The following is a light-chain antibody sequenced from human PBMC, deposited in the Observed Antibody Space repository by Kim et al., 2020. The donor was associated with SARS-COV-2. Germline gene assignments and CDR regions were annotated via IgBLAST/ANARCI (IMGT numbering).Light chain of an antibody. CDR3: CSRDSSGDLYV. J-gene: IGLJ1*01. CDR2: ANT. V-gene: IGLV3-19*01. CDR1: SLRSYY. Sequence: SSELTQDPAVSVALGQTVRVTCQGDSLRSYYVSWYQQKPGQAPVLVTYANTGRPSGIPDRFSGSSSGNTASLTITGAQAEDEADYYCCSRDSSGDLYVFGTGTKVTVL.